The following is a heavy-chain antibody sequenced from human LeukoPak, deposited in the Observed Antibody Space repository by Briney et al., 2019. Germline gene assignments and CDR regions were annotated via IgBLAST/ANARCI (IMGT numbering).Heavy chain of an antibody. CDR3: ARPYYYDSSGLDAFDI. D-gene: IGHD3-22*01. V-gene: IGHV3-30*04. CDR1: GFSFRYFA. J-gene: IGHJ3*02. CDR2: ISYDGSNK. Sequence: GGSLGLSCVGSGFSFRYFAIHWVRQAPGKGLEWVAVISYDGSNKYYADSVKGRFTISRDNSKNTLYLQMNSLRAEDTAVYYCARPYYYDSSGLDAFDIWGQGTMVTVSS.